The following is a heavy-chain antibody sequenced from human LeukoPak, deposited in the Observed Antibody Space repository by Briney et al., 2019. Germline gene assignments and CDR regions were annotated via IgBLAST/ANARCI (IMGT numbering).Heavy chain of an antibody. V-gene: IGHV3-23*01. J-gene: IGHJ4*02. CDR1: GFSFNTFA. CDR3: AKGGKWDVTPFDY. CDR2: ISGSGGST. D-gene: IGHD1-26*01. Sequence: PGGSLRLSCVASGFSFNTFALTWVRQAPGKGLEWVSAISGSGGSTYYTDSVKGRFTISRDNPKNTLYLQVNSLRAEDTAVYYCAKGGKWDVTPFDYWGQGTLVTVSS.